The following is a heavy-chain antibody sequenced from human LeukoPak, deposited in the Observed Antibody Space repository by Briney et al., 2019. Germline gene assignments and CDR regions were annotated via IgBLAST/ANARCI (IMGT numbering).Heavy chain of an antibody. D-gene: IGHD3-10*01. CDR1: GYTLNELS. CDR2: FNPEDGYT. Sequence: GASVKVACKVSGYTLNELSMQWVRQAPGKGLEWMGGFNPEDGYTVSVQKFQARLSMTEDISTDTAYMQLSSLRSEDTAVYYCATLRSGSYYMSYFDAWGQGSLVIVSS. J-gene: IGHJ5*02. V-gene: IGHV1-24*01. CDR3: ATLRSGSYYMSYFDA.